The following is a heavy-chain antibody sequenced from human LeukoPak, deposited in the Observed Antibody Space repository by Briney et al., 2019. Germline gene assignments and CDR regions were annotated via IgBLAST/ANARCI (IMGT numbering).Heavy chain of an antibody. D-gene: IGHD5-12*01. CDR3: AKDQHGYDKPIDY. J-gene: IGHJ4*02. V-gene: IGHV3-23*01. CDR1: GFTFNIFA. Sequence: GSLRLSCAASGFTFNIFAMNWVRQASGRGLEWVSAISGSGISTYYADSVKGRFTISRDNSKNTLYLQINSLRAEDTAVYFCAKDQHGYDKPIDYWGQGTLVTVSS. CDR2: ISGSGIST.